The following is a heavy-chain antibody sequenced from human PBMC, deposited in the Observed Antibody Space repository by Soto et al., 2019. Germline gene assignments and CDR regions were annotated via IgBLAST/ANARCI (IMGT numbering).Heavy chain of an antibody. CDR2: IYYSGST. CDR3: ATYGSGTYKPTTFDY. V-gene: IGHV4-31*03. J-gene: IGHJ4*02. CDR1: GGSISSGGYY. D-gene: IGHD3-10*01. Sequence: QVQLQESGPGLVKPSQTLSLTCTVSGGSISSGGYYWRWLRQHPGKGLEWIGYIYYSGSTYYNPSLKSRVTISVDTSKNQFSLKLSSVTAADTAVYYCATYGSGTYKPTTFDYWGQGTLVTVSS.